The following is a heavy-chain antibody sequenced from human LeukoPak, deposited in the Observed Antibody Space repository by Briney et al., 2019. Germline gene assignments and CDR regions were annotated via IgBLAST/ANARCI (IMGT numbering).Heavy chain of an antibody. CDR2: IYYTWNT. Sequence: SETLSLTCTVSGGSISSYYWSWTRQPPGKGQEWIGDIYYTWNTNNKPSLKRRVTISVHTSKSPFSLMLSSVTAADTAVYYCARDLGFGYFDYWGQGTLVTVSS. V-gene: IGHV4-59*01. CDR1: GGSISSYY. CDR3: ARDLGFGYFDY. J-gene: IGHJ4*02. D-gene: IGHD3-16*01.